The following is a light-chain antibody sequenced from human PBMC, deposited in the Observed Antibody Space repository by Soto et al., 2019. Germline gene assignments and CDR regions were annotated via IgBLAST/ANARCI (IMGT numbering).Light chain of an antibody. CDR2: DAS. V-gene: IGKV1-33*01. CDR1: QDISKY. Sequence: DIQMTQSPSSLSASVGDRVTIACQASQDISKYLNWYQFRPGQAPKLLIYDASNLETGVPSRFRGSGSGTHFTLTLISLQPEDVATYYCQQYDNLLALTFGGGTKVQIK. CDR3: QQYDNLLALT. J-gene: IGKJ4*01.